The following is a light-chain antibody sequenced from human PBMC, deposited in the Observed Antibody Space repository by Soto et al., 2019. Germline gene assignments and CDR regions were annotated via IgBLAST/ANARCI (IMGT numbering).Light chain of an antibody. CDR1: SSDVGTYKY. Sequence: QSALTQPPSASGSPGQSVTISCTGNSSDVGTYKYVSWYQQHPGQVPKLIIYEVSKRPSGVPDRFSGSKSGNTASLTVSGLQAEDEADYYCSSYAGSNNWVFGGGTKLTVL. J-gene: IGLJ3*02. CDR3: SSYAGSNNWV. CDR2: EVS. V-gene: IGLV2-8*01.